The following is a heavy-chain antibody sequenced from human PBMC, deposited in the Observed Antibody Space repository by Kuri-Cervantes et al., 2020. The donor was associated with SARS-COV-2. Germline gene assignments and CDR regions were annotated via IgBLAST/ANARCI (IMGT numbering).Heavy chain of an antibody. V-gene: IGHV4-59*11. CDR2: IYDSGTT. J-gene: IGHJ4*02. Sequence: VSGGSISDHYWSWIRQSPGKGLEWIGYIYDSGTTNYNPSLKSRVTVSVDKSKNHFSLRLSSVTAADTAVYYCARDLNGQLWSTGLGYWGQGTLVTVSS. CDR1: GGSISDHY. D-gene: IGHD5-18*01. CDR3: ARDLNGQLWSTGLGY.